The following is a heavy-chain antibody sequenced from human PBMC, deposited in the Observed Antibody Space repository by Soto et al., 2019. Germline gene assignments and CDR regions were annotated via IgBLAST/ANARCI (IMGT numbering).Heavy chain of an antibody. V-gene: IGHV1-18*01. Sequence: QVQLVQSGAEVKKPGASVKVSCKASGYTYTSFGISWVRQAPGQGLEWMGWISAYNGNTNYAQKFQGRVTMATDTSTSTAYMELRSPRSDDTAVYYCARDRIPGIAVAGTRYYYYGMDVWGQGTTVTVS. CDR1: GYTYTSFG. CDR3: ARDRIPGIAVAGTRYYYYGMDV. J-gene: IGHJ6*02. CDR2: ISAYNGNT. D-gene: IGHD6-19*01.